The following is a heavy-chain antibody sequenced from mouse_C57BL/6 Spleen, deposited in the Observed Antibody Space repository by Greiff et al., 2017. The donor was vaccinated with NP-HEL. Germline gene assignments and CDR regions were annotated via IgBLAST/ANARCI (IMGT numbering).Heavy chain of an antibody. V-gene: IGHV5-17*01. D-gene: IGHD1-1*01. J-gene: IGHJ4*01. CDR3: ARKGLIISYYAMDY. CDR2: ISSGRSTI. CDR1: GFTFSDYG. Sequence: EVQVVESGGGLVKPGGSLKLSCAASGFTFSDYGMHWVRQAPEKGLEWVAYISSGRSTIYYADTVKGRFTISRDNAKNTLFLQMTSLRSEDTAMYYCARKGLIISYYAMDYRGQGTSVTASS.